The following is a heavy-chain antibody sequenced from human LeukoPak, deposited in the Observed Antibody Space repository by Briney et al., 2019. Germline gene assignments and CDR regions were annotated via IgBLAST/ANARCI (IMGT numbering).Heavy chain of an antibody. CDR3: AKVYYYDSSGYYFDY. D-gene: IGHD3-22*01. Sequence: GGSLRLSCEASGFTFSRHAMSWVRQAPGKGLEWVSSLSGTGGSTYYADSVKGRLTVSRDNSKNTLYLQMNSLRAEDTAVYYCAKVYYYDSSGYYFDYWGQGTLVTVSS. J-gene: IGHJ4*02. V-gene: IGHV3-23*01. CDR1: GFTFSRHA. CDR2: LSGTGGST.